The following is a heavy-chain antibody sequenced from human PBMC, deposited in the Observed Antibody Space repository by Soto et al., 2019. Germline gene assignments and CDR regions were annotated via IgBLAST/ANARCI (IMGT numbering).Heavy chain of an antibody. D-gene: IGHD6-6*01. CDR1: GFTFSSYA. J-gene: IGHJ6*02. CDR3: AKAGYSSSAKRGYYYGMDV. Sequence: GGSLRLSCAASGFTFSSYAMSWVRQAPGKGLEWVSAISGSGGSTYYADSVKGRFTISRDNSKNTLYLQMNSLRAEDTAVYYCAKAGYSSSAKRGYYYGMDVWGQGTTVTVSS. V-gene: IGHV3-23*01. CDR2: ISGSGGST.